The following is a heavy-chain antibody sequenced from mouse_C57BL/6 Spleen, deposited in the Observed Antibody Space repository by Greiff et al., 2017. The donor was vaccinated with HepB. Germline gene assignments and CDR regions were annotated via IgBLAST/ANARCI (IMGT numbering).Heavy chain of an antibody. Sequence: LVESGPELVRPGVSVKISCKGSGYTFTDYAMYWVKQSHAKSLEWIGVISTYYGDASYNQKFKDKATMTVDKSSSTAYMELARLTSEDSAVYYCARPHYYGSSYWYFDVWGTGTTVTVSS. CDR2: ISTYYGDA. D-gene: IGHD1-1*01. CDR3: ARPHYYGSSYWYFDV. CDR1: GYTFTDYA. V-gene: IGHV1-67*01. J-gene: IGHJ1*03.